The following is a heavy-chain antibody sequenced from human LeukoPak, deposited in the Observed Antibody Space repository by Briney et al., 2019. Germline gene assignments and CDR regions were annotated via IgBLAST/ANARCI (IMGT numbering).Heavy chain of an antibody. Sequence: SETLSLTCTVSGGSISSYYWSWVRQPAGKGLEWIERIYASGNTNYNPSLKGRVTMTVDTSKNQFSVKLSSVTAADTAVYYCAREVNAAAAGQGFDPWGQGTLVTVSS. V-gene: IGHV4-4*07. J-gene: IGHJ5*02. CDR3: AREVNAAAAGQGFDP. CDR1: GGSISSYY. D-gene: IGHD6-13*01. CDR2: IYASGNT.